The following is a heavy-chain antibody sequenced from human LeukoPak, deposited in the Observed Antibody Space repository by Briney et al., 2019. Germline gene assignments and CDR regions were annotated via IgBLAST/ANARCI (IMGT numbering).Heavy chain of an antibody. V-gene: IGHV5-51*01. Sequence: GASLQISCKGSGYSFTSYWIGWVRQLPGKGLEWMGIIYPGDSDTRYSPSFQGQVTISADKSISTAYLQWSSLKASDTAMYYCARSRADITMIVVVLDAFDIWGQGTMVTVSS. J-gene: IGHJ3*02. CDR3: ARSRADITMIVVVLDAFDI. CDR1: GYSFTSYW. CDR2: IYPGDSDT. D-gene: IGHD3-22*01.